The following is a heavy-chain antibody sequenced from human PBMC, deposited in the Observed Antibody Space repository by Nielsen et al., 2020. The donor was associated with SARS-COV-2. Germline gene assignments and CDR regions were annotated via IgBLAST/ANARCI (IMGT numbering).Heavy chain of an antibody. CDR1: GFSFSNYG. CDR3: AKDRAIFMIYITRGGPDF. J-gene: IGHJ4*02. Sequence: GESLKISCAASGFSFSNYGMHWVRQAPGKGLDWAAVISYDGSNKYYADSVKGRFIISRDNSQNTLYLQMNSLRAEDTAMYYCAKDRAIFMIYITRGGPDFWGQGTLVTVSS. V-gene: IGHV3-30*18. CDR2: ISYDGSNK. D-gene: IGHD3/OR15-3a*01.